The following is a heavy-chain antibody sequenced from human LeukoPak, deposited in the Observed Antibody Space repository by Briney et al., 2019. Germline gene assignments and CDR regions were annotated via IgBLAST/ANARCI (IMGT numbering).Heavy chain of an antibody. CDR3: ARHDYSNEDPDAFDI. CDR1: GGSIITRSYY. V-gene: IGHV4-39*01. CDR2: IYYSGGT. D-gene: IGHD4-11*01. Sequence: SETLSLTCTVSGGSIITRSYYWGWLRQPPGKGLEWIGSIYYSGGTYYNPSLKSRDTISVDTSKNQFSLKLSSVTAADTAVYYCARHDYSNEDPDAFDIWGQGTMVTVSS. J-gene: IGHJ3*02.